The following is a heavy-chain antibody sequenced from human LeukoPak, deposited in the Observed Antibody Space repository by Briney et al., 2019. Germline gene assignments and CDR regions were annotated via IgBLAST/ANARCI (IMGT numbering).Heavy chain of an antibody. CDR1: GFTFSSYA. V-gene: IGHV3-23*01. CDR2: ISGSGGST. D-gene: IGHD1-26*01. J-gene: IGHJ4*02. Sequence: GGSLRLSCAASGFTFSSYAMSWVRQAPGKGLEWVSAISGSGGSTYYADSVRGRFTISRDNSKNTLYLQMNSLRAEDTAVYYCAKDLSSGSLELFDYWGQGTLVTVSS. CDR3: AKDLSSGSLELFDY.